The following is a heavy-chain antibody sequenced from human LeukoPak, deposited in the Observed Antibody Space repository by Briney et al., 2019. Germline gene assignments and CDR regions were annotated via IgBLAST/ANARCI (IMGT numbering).Heavy chain of an antibody. CDR3: ARGYDDYVWGSLTT. D-gene: IGHD3-16*01. J-gene: IGHJ4*02. CDR2: IYYSGST. Sequence: SETLSLTCTVSGGSISGYYWSWIRQPPGKGLEWIGYIYYSGSTNYNPSLKSRVTISVDTSKNQFSLKLSSVTAADTAVYYCARGYDDYVWGSLTTWGQGTLVTVSS. CDR1: GGSISGYY. V-gene: IGHV4-59*01.